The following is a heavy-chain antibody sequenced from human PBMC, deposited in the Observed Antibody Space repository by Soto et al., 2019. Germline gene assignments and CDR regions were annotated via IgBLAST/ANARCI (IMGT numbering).Heavy chain of an antibody. V-gene: IGHV4-30-2*01. D-gene: IGHD6-6*01. J-gene: IGHJ6*02. CDR1: GGSISIGGYS. CDR3: ARNSIEASGQILYYYYGMDV. CDR2: IYHSGST. Sequence: SETLSLTCAVSGGSISIGGYSWSCIRQPPGKGLEWIGYIYHSGSTYYNPSLKSRVTISVDRSKNQFSLKLSSVTAADTAVYYCARNSIEASGQILYYYYGMDVWGQGTTVTVSS.